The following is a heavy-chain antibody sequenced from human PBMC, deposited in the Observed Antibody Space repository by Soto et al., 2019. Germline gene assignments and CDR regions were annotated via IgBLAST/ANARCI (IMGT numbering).Heavy chain of an antibody. V-gene: IGHV4-59*01. CDR1: GGSISNYY. CDR2: MYYNGNI. Sequence: SETLSLTCNVSGGSISNYYWPWVQQSPEKGLEWIGYMYYNGNINYNPSLKSRVTISIDTSRNQFSLTLKSVTAADTAVYYCASGRNWFDPWGQGVLVTVSS. CDR3: ASGRNWFDP. J-gene: IGHJ5*02.